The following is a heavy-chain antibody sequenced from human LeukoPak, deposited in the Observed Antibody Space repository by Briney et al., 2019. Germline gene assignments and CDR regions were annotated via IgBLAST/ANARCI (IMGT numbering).Heavy chain of an antibody. J-gene: IGHJ4*02. V-gene: IGHV3-74*01. CDR3: ARETGSAVGSTDFDY. D-gene: IGHD4-17*01. CDR1: GNYW. Sequence: GGSLRLSCAASGNYWMHWVRQAPGKGLVWVSRITNDGSSTTYADSVKGRFTISRDNAKNTLYLQMNSLRAEDTAVYYCARETGSAVGSTDFDYWGQGTLVTVSS. CDR2: ITNDGSST.